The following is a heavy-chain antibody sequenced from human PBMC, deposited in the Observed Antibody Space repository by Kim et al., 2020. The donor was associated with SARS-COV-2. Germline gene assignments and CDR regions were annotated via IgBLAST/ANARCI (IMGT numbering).Heavy chain of an antibody. CDR2: INQSGST. CDR1: GGSISSSNW. V-gene: IGHV4-4*02. CDR3: ARDQGSSWRNFDC. J-gene: IGHJ4*02. Sequence: SETLSLTCAVSGGSISSSNWWRWVRQPPGKGLEGIGEINQSGSTTYNPSLKSRVTMSLDKSKNQLSLQLTSLTAADTAVYYCARDQGSSWRNFDCWAQG. D-gene: IGHD6-13*01.